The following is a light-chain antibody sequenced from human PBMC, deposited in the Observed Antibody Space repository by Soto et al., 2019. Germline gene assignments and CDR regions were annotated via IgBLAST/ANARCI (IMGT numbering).Light chain of an antibody. J-gene: IGKJ4*02. Sequence: DVQMTQAPSSLSASVGDRVTITCRASQGISNYLAWYQQKPGKVPKLLIYAASILQSGVPSRFSGSGSGTDFTLPSSNLQPEDVATYYRQKYNRAPRTFHGGTNVEIK. CDR3: QKYNRAPRT. CDR1: QGISNY. CDR2: AAS. V-gene: IGKV1-27*01.